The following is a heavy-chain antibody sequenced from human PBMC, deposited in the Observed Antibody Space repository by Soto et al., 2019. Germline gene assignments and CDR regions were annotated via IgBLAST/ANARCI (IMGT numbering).Heavy chain of an antibody. CDR3: AKERGKIVGVDFDY. J-gene: IGHJ4*02. Sequence: ESGGGVVQPGRSLRLSCAASGFTFSSYGMHWVRQAPGKGLEWVAVISYDGSNKYYADSVKGRFTISRDNSKNTLYLQMNSLRAEDTAVYYCAKERGKIVGVDFDYWGQGTLVTVSS. CDR1: GFTFSSYG. CDR2: ISYDGSNK. V-gene: IGHV3-30*18. D-gene: IGHD1-26*01.